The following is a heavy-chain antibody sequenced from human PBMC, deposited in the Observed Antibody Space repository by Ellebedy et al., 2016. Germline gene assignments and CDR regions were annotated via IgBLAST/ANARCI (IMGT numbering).Heavy chain of an antibody. CDR3: TTDWWELLEDYYYYMDV. Sequence: GGSLRLXCAASGFTFSNAWMSWVRQAPGKGLEWVGRIKSKTDGGTTDYAAPVKGRFTISRDDSKNTLYLQMNSLKTEDTAVYYCTTDWWELLEDYYYYMDVWGKGTTVTVSS. CDR1: GFTFSNAW. CDR2: IKSKTDGGTT. J-gene: IGHJ6*03. V-gene: IGHV3-15*01. D-gene: IGHD1-26*01.